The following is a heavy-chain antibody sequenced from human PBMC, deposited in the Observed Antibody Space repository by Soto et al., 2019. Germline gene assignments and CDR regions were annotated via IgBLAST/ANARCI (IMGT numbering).Heavy chain of an antibody. J-gene: IGHJ5*02. D-gene: IGHD3-3*01. V-gene: IGHV4-59*11. CDR3: ARSSGGVFGIIIEGSNWFAP. CDR2: IDYSGST. CDR1: GGSISSHY. Sequence: SETLSLTCTVSGGSISSHYWSWIRQSPGKGMEWIGNIDYSGSTNYNPSLKSRVTMTGDTSTSTVYMELRGLRSEDTAIYYCARSSGGVFGIIIEGSNWFAPWGQGTLVTVSS.